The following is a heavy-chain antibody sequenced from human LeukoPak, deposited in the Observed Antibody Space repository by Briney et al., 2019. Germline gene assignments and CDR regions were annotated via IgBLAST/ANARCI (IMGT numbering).Heavy chain of an antibody. J-gene: IGHJ4*02. Sequence: GGSLRLSCAASGFTFSNYAMNWVRQAPGKGLEWVSGISGSGGSTYYADSVKGRFTISRDNSKKTLYLQMNSLRAEDTAVYYCARNQITIFGVVIQTYYFDYWGQGTLVTVSS. V-gene: IGHV3-23*01. CDR1: GFTFSNYA. CDR2: ISGSGGST. CDR3: ARNQITIFGVVIQTYYFDY. D-gene: IGHD3-3*01.